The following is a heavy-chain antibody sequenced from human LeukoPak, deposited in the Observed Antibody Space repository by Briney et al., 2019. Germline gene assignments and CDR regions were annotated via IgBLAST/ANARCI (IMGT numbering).Heavy chain of an antibody. Sequence: SGGSLRLSCAASGFTFSSYAMSWVRQAPGKGLEWVSAISGSGGSTYYADSVKGRFTISRDNSKNTLYLQMNSLRAEDTAVYYCAKKGGTSGSTDYFDYWGQGTLVTVSS. D-gene: IGHD5-12*01. J-gene: IGHJ4*02. CDR3: AKKGGTSGSTDYFDY. V-gene: IGHV3-23*01. CDR2: ISGSGGST. CDR1: GFTFSSYA.